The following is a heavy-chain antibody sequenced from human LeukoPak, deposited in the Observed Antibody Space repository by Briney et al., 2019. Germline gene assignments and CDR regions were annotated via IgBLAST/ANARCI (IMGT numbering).Heavy chain of an antibody. CDR1: GFTFSIYA. CDR2: ISGSGGST. V-gene: IGHV3-23*01. Sequence: TGGSLRLSCAASGFTFSIYAMTWVRQAPGKGLEWVSAISGSGGSTHYADSVKGRFTISRDNSKNTLYLRMNSLRVDDTAVYYCARRSGDREFEYWGQGTLVTVSS. D-gene: IGHD7-27*01. CDR3: ARRSGDREFEY. J-gene: IGHJ4*02.